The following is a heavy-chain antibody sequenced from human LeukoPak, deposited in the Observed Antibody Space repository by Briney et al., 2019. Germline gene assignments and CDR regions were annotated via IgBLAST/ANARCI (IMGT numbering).Heavy chain of an antibody. CDR3: ARGPPVTTEY. V-gene: IGHV4-61*08. Sequence: SQTLSLTCTVSGGSISSGDYYWSWIRQPPGKGLEWIGYISYSGSTNYNPSLKSRVTISVDTSKNQFSLKLSSVTAADTAVYYCARGPPVTTEYWGQGTLVTVSS. D-gene: IGHD4-17*01. CDR1: GGSISSGDYY. CDR2: ISYSGST. J-gene: IGHJ4*02.